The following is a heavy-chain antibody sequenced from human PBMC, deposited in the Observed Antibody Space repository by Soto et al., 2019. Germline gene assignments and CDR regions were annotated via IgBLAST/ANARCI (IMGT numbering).Heavy chain of an antibody. J-gene: IGHJ6*03. CDR3: ARGPDYGDSLNYYYYYYMDV. CDR2: MNPNSGNT. V-gene: IGHV1-8*01. Sequence: ASVKVSCKASGYTFTSYDINWVRQATGQGLEWMGWMNPNSGNTGYAQKFQGRGTMIRNTSISTAYMELSSLRSEDTAVYYCARGPDYGDSLNYYYYYYMDVWGKGTTVTVSS. D-gene: IGHD4-17*01. CDR1: GYTFTSYD.